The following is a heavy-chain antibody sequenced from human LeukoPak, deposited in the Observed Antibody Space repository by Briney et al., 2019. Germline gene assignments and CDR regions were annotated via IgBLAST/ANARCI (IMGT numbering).Heavy chain of an antibody. J-gene: IGHJ4*02. CDR1: GFTFSSNY. Sequence: GGSLRLSCAASGFTFSSNYMSWVRQAPGKGLEWVSVIYSGGSTYYADSVKGRFTISRDNSKNTLYLQMNSLRTEDTALYYCAKDLEGDSSGYYLFDYWGQGTLVTVSS. CDR2: IYSGGST. CDR3: AKDLEGDSSGYYLFDY. D-gene: IGHD3-22*01. V-gene: IGHV3-53*05.